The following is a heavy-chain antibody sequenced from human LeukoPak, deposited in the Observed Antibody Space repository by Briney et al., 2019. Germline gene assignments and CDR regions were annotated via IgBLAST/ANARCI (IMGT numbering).Heavy chain of an antibody. CDR2: IYSGGST. CDR3: ARDSGSRTFDY. Sequence: GGSLRLSCAASGFTVSSNYMSWVRQAPGKGLEWVSDIYSGGSTYYTDSVKGRFTISRDNSKNTLYLHMNSLSAEDTAVYYCARDSGSRTFDYSGQGTLVTVSS. D-gene: IGHD3-10*01. CDR1: GFTVSSNY. J-gene: IGHJ4*02. V-gene: IGHV3-66*01.